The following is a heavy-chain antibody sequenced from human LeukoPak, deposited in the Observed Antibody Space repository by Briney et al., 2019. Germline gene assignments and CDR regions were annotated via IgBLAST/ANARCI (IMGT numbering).Heavy chain of an antibody. CDR1: GVTFSSYN. CDR3: AKQGSGSLYYYMDV. CDR2: ISSSSTYI. D-gene: IGHD3-10*01. V-gene: IGHV3-21*01. J-gene: IGHJ6*03. Sequence: RGSPRHSCAATGVTFSSYNTKCGRQAPGKRLEWVSSISSSSTYIDYADSMKGRFTISRDNAKNSLYLQMNSLRAEDTAVYYCAKQGSGSLYYYMDVWGKGTTVTISS.